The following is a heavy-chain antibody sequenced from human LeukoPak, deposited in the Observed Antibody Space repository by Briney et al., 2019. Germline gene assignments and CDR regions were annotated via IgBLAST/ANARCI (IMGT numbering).Heavy chain of an antibody. CDR1: GASISAYS. CDR3: ARHGRESRYFDWLLYYIDH. CDR2: IHYSGNT. J-gene: IGHJ4*02. Sequence: SETLSLTCTVSGASISAYSWSWIRQPPGKGLEWIACIHYSGNTHCNPSLESRVTLSVDTSKNQFSLKLSSVTAADTAVYYCARHGRESRYFDWLLYYIDHWGQGALVTVSS. V-gene: IGHV4-59*08. D-gene: IGHD3-9*01.